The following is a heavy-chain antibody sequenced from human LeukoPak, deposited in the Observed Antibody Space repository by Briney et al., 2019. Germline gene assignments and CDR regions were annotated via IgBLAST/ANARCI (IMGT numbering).Heavy chain of an antibody. Sequence: PGRSLRLSCTASGFTFGDYAMSWLRDAPGKGEQWVGFIRSKAYGGTTEYAASVKGRFTISRDDSKSIAYLQMNSLKTEDTAVYYCTRDRIQGDYWGQGTLVTVSS. CDR1: GFTFGDYA. D-gene: IGHD5-18*01. CDR3: TRDRIQGDY. V-gene: IGHV3-49*03. CDR2: IRSKAYGGTT. J-gene: IGHJ4*02.